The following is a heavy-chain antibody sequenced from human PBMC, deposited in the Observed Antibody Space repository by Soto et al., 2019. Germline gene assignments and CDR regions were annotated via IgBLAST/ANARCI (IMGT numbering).Heavy chain of an antibody. Sequence: PGGSLRLSVTASGFTFDDYAMHWVRQGPGKGLEWVSGISWNSANIFYEDSVKGRFTISRDNAKNSFSLQMNSLRAEDTAVYFCAAWDISNPWGQGTLVTVSS. V-gene: IGHV3-9*01. D-gene: IGHD5-12*01. CDR3: AAWDISNP. CDR1: GFTFDDYA. J-gene: IGHJ4*02. CDR2: ISWNSANI.